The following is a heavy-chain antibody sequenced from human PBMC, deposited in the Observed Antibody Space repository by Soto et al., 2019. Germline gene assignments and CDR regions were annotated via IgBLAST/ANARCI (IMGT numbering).Heavy chain of an antibody. CDR2: IKSKTDGGTT. CDR1: GLTFSNAW. CDR3: TTDLLIPHYSTASPYMDV. D-gene: IGHD6-13*01. J-gene: IGHJ6*02. Sequence: GGSLRLSCAASGLTFSNAWMNWVRQAPWKGMEWVGRIKSKTDGGTTDYAAPVKGRFTISRDDSKNTLYLQMNSLKTEDTAVYYCTTDLLIPHYSTASPYMDVLGQGTTVTVSS. V-gene: IGHV3-15*07.